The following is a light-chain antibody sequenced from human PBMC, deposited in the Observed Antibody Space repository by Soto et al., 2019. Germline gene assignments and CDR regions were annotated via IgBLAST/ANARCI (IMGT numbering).Light chain of an antibody. V-gene: IGLV7-46*01. CDR2: DTS. Sequence: QAVVTQEPSLTVSPGGTVTLTCGSSTGAVTSGHYPYWFQQKPGQAPTTLIYDTSNKLSWTPARFSGSLLGGKAALTLSGAQPDDEADYYCLLLYSAGRVFGGGTKLTVL. CDR1: TGAVTSGHY. CDR3: LLLYSAGRV. J-gene: IGLJ3*02.